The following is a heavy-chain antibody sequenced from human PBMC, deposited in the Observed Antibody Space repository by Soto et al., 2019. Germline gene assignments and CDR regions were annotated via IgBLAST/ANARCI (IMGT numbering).Heavy chain of an antibody. V-gene: IGHV1-24*01. J-gene: IGHJ3*02. CDR2: FDPEDGET. CDR1: GYTLTELS. CDR3: ATVRGDYCTNGVCYRNAFDI. Sequence: ASVKVSCKVSGYTLTELSMHWVRQAPGKGLEWMGGFDPEDGETIYAQKFQGRVTMTEDTSTDTAYMELSSLRSEDTAMYYCATVRGDYCTNGVCYRNAFDIWGQGTMVTVSS. D-gene: IGHD2-8*01.